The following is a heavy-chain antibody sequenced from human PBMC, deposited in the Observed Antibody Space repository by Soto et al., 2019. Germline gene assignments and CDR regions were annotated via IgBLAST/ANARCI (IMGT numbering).Heavy chain of an antibody. J-gene: IGHJ3*02. D-gene: IGHD1-26*01. Sequence: ASVKFSCKASRYTFTICGVAWVRQAPGQGLEWMGWISVYNGNTNYPQNLQGRVTMTTDTSTNTAYMELRSLRSDDTAVYYCARDPQYSGALSGGGDAFDIWGQGTMVTVSS. V-gene: IGHV1-18*01. CDR2: ISVYNGNT. CDR3: ARDPQYSGALSGGGDAFDI. CDR1: RYTFTICG.